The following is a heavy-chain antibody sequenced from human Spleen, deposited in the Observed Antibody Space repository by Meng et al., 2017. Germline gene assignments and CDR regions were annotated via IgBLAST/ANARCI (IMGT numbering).Heavy chain of an antibody. CDR1: GFTFSSYW. Sequence: GESLKISCAASGFTFSSYWMSWVRQAPGKGLEWVANMNADGSGKYYVDSVKGRFTISRDNAKNSLYLLMNSLRVEDTAVYYCTRASLTVDLDYWGQGTLVTVSS. D-gene: IGHD6-19*01. J-gene: IGHJ4*02. CDR2: MNADGSGK. V-gene: IGHV3-7*04. CDR3: TRASLTVDLDY.